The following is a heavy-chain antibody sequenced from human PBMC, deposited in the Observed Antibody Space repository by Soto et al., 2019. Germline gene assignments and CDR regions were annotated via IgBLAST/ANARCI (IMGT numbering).Heavy chain of an antibody. CDR3: ARLHTAYLSYYYGMDV. J-gene: IGHJ6*02. Sequence: PSETLSPTCAVSGGSISSSNWWSWVRQPPGKGLEWIGEIYHSGSTNYNPSLKSRVTISVDKSKNQFSLKLSSVTAADTAVYYCARLHTAYLSYYYGMDVWGQGTTVTVSS. D-gene: IGHD5-18*01. CDR1: GGSISSSNW. V-gene: IGHV4-4*02. CDR2: IYHSGST.